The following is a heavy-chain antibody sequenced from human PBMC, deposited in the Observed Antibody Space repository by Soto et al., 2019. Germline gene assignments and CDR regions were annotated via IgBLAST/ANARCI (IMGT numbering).Heavy chain of an antibody. Sequence: SVKVSCKASGGTFSSYAISWVRQAPGQGLEWMGGIIPIFGTANYAQKFQGRVTMTEDTSTDTAYMELSSLRSEDTAVYYWATGLYYYDSSGYYYDGWFDPWGQGTLVTGSS. V-gene: IGHV1-69*06. CDR1: GGTFSSYA. CDR3: ATGLYYYDSSGYYYDGWFDP. CDR2: IIPIFGTA. D-gene: IGHD3-22*01. J-gene: IGHJ5*02.